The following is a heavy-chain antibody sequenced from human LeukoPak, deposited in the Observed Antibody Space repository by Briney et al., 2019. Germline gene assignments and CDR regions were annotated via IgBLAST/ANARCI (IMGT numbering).Heavy chain of an antibody. Sequence: GGTLRLSCAASGFTFSSYSMNWVRQAPGKGLEWVSYISSSSSTIYYADSVKGRFTISRDNAKNSLYLQMNSLRAEDTAVYYCARAYGDYFYYYYMDVWGKGTTVTVSS. CDR1: GFTFSSYS. D-gene: IGHD4-17*01. CDR3: ARAYGDYFYYYYMDV. V-gene: IGHV3-48*01. CDR2: ISSSSSTI. J-gene: IGHJ6*03.